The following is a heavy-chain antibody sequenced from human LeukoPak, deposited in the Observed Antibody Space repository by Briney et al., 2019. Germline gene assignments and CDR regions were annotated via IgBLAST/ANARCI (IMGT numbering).Heavy chain of an antibody. V-gene: IGHV1-46*01. Sequence: ASVTVSCTASGYTFTSYYMHWVRQAPGQGLEWMGIINPSGGSTSYAQKFQGRVTMTRDTSTSTVYMELSSLRSEDTAVYYCARDFGNTYYYDSSGLDYWGQGTLVTVSS. J-gene: IGHJ4*02. CDR1: GYTFTSYY. D-gene: IGHD3-22*01. CDR2: INPSGGST. CDR3: ARDFGNTYYYDSSGLDY.